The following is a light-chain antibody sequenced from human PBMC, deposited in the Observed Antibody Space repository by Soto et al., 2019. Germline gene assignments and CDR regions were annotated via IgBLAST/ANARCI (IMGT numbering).Light chain of an antibody. J-gene: IGKJ1*01. CDR3: QEYGSSRT. CDR1: QSVSNTY. CDR2: GAS. V-gene: IGKV3-20*01. Sequence: EIVLTQSPGTLSLSPGESATLSCRASQSVSNTYLAWYQQKPGQAPRLLIYGASSRATGITDRFSGSGSGTDFTLTISRLEPEDFAVYYCQEYGSSRTFGQGTKVEIK.